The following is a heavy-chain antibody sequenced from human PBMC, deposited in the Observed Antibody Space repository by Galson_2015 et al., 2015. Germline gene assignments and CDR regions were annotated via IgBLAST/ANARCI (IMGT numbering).Heavy chain of an antibody. CDR2: ISSSSSTI. Sequence: SLRLSCAASGFTFSGYSMNWVRQAPGKGLEWVSYISSSSSTIYYADSVKGRFTISRDNAKNSLYLQMNGLRDEDTAVYYCARVRGLPRIAVAGTSSGEIDYWGQGTLVTVSS. CDR1: GFTFSGYS. D-gene: IGHD6-19*01. CDR3: ARVRGLPRIAVAGTSSGEIDY. J-gene: IGHJ4*02. V-gene: IGHV3-48*02.